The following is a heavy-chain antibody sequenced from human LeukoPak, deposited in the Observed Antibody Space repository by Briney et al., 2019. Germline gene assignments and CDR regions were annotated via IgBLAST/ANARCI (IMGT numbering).Heavy chain of an antibody. CDR3: ARAGDDSSGYYPYFHY. J-gene: IGHJ4*02. Sequence: ASVKVSFTASGGTFSSYAISWVRQAPGQGLEWMGGNIPIFGTANYAQKFQGRVTITADESTSTAYMELSSLRSEDTAVYYCARAGDDSSGYYPYFHYWGQGTLVTVSS. V-gene: IGHV1-69*01. D-gene: IGHD3-22*01. CDR1: GGTFSSYA. CDR2: NIPIFGTA.